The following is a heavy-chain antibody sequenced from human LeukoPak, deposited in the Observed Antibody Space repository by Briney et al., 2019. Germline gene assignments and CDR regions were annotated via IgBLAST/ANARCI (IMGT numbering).Heavy chain of an antibody. Sequence: GRSLRLSCAASGFTFSSYGMHWVRQAPGKGLEWLAVISYDGSNKYYADSVKGRFTISRDNSKNTLYLQMNSLRAEDTAVYYCALVGELLENFDYWGQGTLVTVSS. CDR3: ALVGELLENFDY. V-gene: IGHV3-30*03. CDR2: ISYDGSNK. J-gene: IGHJ4*02. D-gene: IGHD3-10*01. CDR1: GFTFSSYG.